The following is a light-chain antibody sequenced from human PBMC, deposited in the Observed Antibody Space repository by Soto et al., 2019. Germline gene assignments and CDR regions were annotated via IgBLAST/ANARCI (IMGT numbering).Light chain of an antibody. CDR3: GTWESYLSVGV. CDR2: DNN. J-gene: IGLJ2*01. CDR1: GSNIGSNS. V-gene: IGLV1-51*01. Sequence: SVLTQPPSVSAAPGQTVTISCSGSGSNIGSNSVSWYQQVPGTAPKLLLYDNNKRPSGIPDRFFGSKSGTSATLGIAGLQTADEADYYCGTWESYLSVGVFGGGTKLTVL.